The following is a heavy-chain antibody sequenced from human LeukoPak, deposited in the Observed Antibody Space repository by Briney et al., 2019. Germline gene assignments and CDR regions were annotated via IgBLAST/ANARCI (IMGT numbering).Heavy chain of an antibody. V-gene: IGHV3-23*01. D-gene: IGHD4-23*01. CDR1: GFNFNYFA. J-gene: IGHJ4*02. Sequence: GGSLRLSCFASGFNFNYFAMSWVRQAPGRRLEWVSTIGHSGSGASYADSVRGRFTISRDNSKNMVWLQMHSLRADDSAVYYCSRVNYGGNSGYHFDYWGQGTLVTVSS. CDR3: SRVNYGGNSGYHFDY. CDR2: IGHSGSGA.